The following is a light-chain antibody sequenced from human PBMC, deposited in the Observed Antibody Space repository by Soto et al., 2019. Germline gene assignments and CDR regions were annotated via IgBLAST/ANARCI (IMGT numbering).Light chain of an antibody. CDR1: SSDVGSYNY. CDR2: DVS. J-gene: IGLJ1*01. V-gene: IGLV2-14*03. Sequence: QSVLTQPAPVSGSPGQSITLSCTGTSSDVGSYNYVSWYQQHPGKAPKLMIHDVSYRPSGVSNRFSGSKSGNTASLTISGLQAEDEADYYCSSYAGSFYVFGTGTKVTVL. CDR3: SSYAGSFYV.